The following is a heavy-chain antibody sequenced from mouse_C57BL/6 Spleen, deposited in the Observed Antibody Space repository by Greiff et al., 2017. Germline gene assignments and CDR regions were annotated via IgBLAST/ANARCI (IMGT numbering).Heavy chain of an antibody. D-gene: IGHD2-4*01. CDR1: GYSITSGYY. J-gene: IGHJ4*01. V-gene: IGHV3-6*01. Sequence: ESGPGLVKPSQSLSLTCSVTGYSITSGYYWNWIRQFPGNKLEWMGYISYAGSNNYNPSLKNRISITRDTYKNQFFLKLNSVTTEDTATYYCAIFDYDDAMDYWGQGTSVTVSS. CDR3: AIFDYDDAMDY. CDR2: ISYAGSN.